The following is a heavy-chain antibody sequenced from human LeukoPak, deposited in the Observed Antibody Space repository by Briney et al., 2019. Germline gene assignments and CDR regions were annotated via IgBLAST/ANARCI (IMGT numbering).Heavy chain of an antibody. Sequence: EASVKVSCKASGYTFTGYYMHWVRQAPGQGLEWMGIINPSGGSTSYAQKFQGRVTMTRDTSTSTVYMELSSLRSEDTAVYYCARVGENILTGYYGDAFDIWGQGTMVTVSS. CDR3: ARVGENILTGYYGDAFDI. V-gene: IGHV1-46*01. CDR1: GYTFTGYY. CDR2: INPSGGST. J-gene: IGHJ3*02. D-gene: IGHD3-9*01.